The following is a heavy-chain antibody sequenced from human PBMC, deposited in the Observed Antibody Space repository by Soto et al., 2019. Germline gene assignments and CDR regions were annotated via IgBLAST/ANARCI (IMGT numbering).Heavy chain of an antibody. CDR1: GGSISSSGYS. D-gene: IGHD6-19*01. J-gene: IGHJ4*02. CDR3: VGCKSYDGSEILAY. CDR2: IYHSGST. Sequence: SETLSLTCAVSGGSISSSGYSWSWIRQPPGKGLEWIGYIYHSGSTYYNPSLKSRVTISVDRSKNQFSLKLSSVTAADTAVYYCVGCKSYDGSEILAYRSQRTSVTVSS. V-gene: IGHV4-30-2*01.